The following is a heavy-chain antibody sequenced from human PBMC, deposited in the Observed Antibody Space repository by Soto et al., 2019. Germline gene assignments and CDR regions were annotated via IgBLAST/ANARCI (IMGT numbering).Heavy chain of an antibody. J-gene: IGHJ5*02. V-gene: IGHV1-3*01. CDR2: INAGNGNT. D-gene: IGHD2-15*01. CDR3: ARDAQRILWYNWFDP. Sequence: ASVKVSCKASGYTFSSYAMHWVRQAPGQRLEWMGWINAGNGNTKYSQKFQGRVTITADKSTSTAYMELSSLRSEDTAVYYCARDAQRILWYNWFDPWGQGTLVTVSS. CDR1: GYTFSSYA.